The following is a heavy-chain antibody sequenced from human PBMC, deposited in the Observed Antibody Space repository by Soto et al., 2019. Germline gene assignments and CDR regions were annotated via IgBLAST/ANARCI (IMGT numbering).Heavy chain of an antibody. CDR1: GYSFTSYW. CDR3: AINSNDYGPTPDYYYCGTGV. CDR2: IDPSDSYT. J-gene: IGHJ6*01. D-gene: IGHD4-17*01. V-gene: IGHV5-10-1*01. Sequence: GESLKISCKGSGYSFTSYWISWVRQMPGKGLEWMGRIDPSDSYTNYSPSFQGHVTISADKSISTAYLQWSSLKASETAMYYCAINSNDYGPTPDYYYCGTGVWGHGT.